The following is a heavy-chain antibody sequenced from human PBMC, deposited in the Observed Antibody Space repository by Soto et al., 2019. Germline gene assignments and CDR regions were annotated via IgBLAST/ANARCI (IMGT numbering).Heavy chain of an antibody. CDR3: ATGNYDILTGYRRTSFDY. D-gene: IGHD3-9*01. Sequence: ASAKGSCNASGYTFTGYYVHWVRQAPGQGLEWMGWFDPDDGETIYAQKFQGRVTMTEDTSTDTAYMELSSLRSEDTAVYYCATGNYDILTGYRRTSFDYWGQGTLVTSPQ. CDR1: GYTFTGYY. J-gene: IGHJ4*02. V-gene: IGHV1-24*01. CDR2: FDPDDGET.